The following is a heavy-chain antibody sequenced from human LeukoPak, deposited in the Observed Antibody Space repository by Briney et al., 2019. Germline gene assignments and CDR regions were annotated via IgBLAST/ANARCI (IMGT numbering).Heavy chain of an antibody. CDR3: AREVHLGAFDP. Sequence: SETLSLTCTVSGGSFSSYCWSWIRQSPGKGLEWIGYIYYSGSTNYNPSLKSRVTISLDTSKNQFSLKLTSVTAADTAVYYCAREVHLGAFDPWGQGTLVTVSS. CDR1: GGSFSSYC. CDR2: IYYSGST. D-gene: IGHD3-16*01. J-gene: IGHJ5*02. V-gene: IGHV4-59*01.